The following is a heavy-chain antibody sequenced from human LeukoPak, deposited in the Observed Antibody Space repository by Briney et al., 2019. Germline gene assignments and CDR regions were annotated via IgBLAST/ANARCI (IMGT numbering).Heavy chain of an antibody. CDR1: GGSFSGYY. D-gene: IGHD2-15*01. CDR2: INHSGST. CDR3: ARGLARYSFDY. V-gene: IGHV4-34*01. J-gene: IGHJ4*02. Sequence: KPSETLSLTCAVYGGSFSGYYWSWIRQPPGKGLEWIGEINHSGSTNYNPSLKSRVTISVDTSKNQFSLKLSSVTAADTAVYYCARGLARYSFDYWGQGTLVTVSS.